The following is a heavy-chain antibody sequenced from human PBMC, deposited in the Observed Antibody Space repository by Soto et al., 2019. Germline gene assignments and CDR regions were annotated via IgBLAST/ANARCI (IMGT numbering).Heavy chain of an antibody. Sequence: GGSLRLSCAASGFTFSSYGMHWVRQAPGKGLEWVAVIWYDGSNKYYADSVKGRFTISRDNSKNTLYLQMNSLRAEDTAVYYCARAMYYYSYMDVWAKGTTVTVSS. CDR1: GFTFSSYG. V-gene: IGHV3-33*01. CDR3: ARAMYYYSYMDV. CDR2: IWYDGSNK. J-gene: IGHJ6*03.